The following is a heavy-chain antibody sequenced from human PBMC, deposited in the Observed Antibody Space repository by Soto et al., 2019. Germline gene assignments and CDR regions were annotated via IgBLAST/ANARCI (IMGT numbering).Heavy chain of an antibody. CDR2: ISAYNGNT. CDR1: CYTFTSYG. V-gene: IGHV1-18*01. Sequence: GAAVKVSCKSPCYTFTSYGISSFRQSTGQWLEWMGWISAYNGNTNYAQKLQGRVTMTTDTSTSTAYMELRSLRSDDTAVYYCARDGDFSSGYDSNYYYGMDLWGQGTTVTVSS. D-gene: IGHD5-12*01. J-gene: IGHJ6*02. CDR3: ARDGDFSSGYDSNYYYGMDL.